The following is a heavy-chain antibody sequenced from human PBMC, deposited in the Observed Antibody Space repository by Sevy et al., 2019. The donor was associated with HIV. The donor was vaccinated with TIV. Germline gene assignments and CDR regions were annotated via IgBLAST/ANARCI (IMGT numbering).Heavy chain of an antibody. Sequence: SETLSLPCAVYGGSFSGYYWTWIRQPPGKGLEWIGEINHSGFTNYNPSLKSRVTISVDTSKNQFSLRLTSVTAADTALYYCARVTVATGDYYYGMDVWGQGTTVTVSS. CDR1: GGSFSGYY. V-gene: IGHV4-34*01. J-gene: IGHJ6*02. CDR2: INHSGFT. CDR3: ARVTVATGDYYYGMDV. D-gene: IGHD5-12*01.